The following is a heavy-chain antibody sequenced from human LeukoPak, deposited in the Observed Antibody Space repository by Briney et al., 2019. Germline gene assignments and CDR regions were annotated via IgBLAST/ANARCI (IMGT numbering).Heavy chain of an antibody. Sequence: ASVRVSCKPSGYTFTDNFIHWVRQAPGQGLEWMGWIIPKSDGTNYAQKFQGRVTMTRDTSISTAYLEVSRLRSDDTAVYYCARGARYGSGNYYFGYWGQGTLIIVSS. J-gene: IGHJ4*02. D-gene: IGHD3-10*01. V-gene: IGHV1-2*02. CDR1: GYTFTDNF. CDR3: ARGARYGSGNYYFGY. CDR2: IIPKSDGT.